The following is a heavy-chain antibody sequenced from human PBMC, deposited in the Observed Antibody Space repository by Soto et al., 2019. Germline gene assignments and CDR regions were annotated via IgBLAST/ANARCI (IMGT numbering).Heavy chain of an antibody. J-gene: IGHJ4*02. Sequence: QVQLVESGGGVVQPGRSLRLSCAASGFTFSSYGMHWVRQAPGKGLEWVAVISYDGSNKYYADSVKGRFTISRDNSKNTLYLQMNSLRAEDTAVYYCAKDLSGCNSTSCQDYWGQGTLVTVSS. V-gene: IGHV3-30*18. D-gene: IGHD2-2*01. CDR3: AKDLSGCNSTSCQDY. CDR1: GFTFSSYG. CDR2: ISYDGSNK.